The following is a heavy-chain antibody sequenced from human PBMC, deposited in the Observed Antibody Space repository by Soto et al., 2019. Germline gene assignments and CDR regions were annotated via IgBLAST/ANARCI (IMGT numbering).Heavy chain of an antibody. CDR3: ARGSSDWLPYFDY. CDR1: GYTFTGYY. D-gene: IGHD3-9*01. J-gene: IGHJ4*02. CDR2: INPTNGNT. Sequence: ASVKVSCKASGYTFTGYYMHWVRQAPGQGLEWMGWINPTNGNTNYAQKFQGRATITRDTSASTAYMELSSLRSEDTAVYFCARGSSDWLPYFDYWGQGSLVTVSS. V-gene: IGHV1-2*02.